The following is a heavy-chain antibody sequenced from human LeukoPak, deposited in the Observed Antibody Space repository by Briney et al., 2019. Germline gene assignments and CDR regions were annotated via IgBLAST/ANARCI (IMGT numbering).Heavy chain of an antibody. CDR2: IYYSGST. D-gene: IGHD6-13*01. J-gene: IGHJ4*02. V-gene: IGHV4-31*03. CDR1: GVSISSGGYY. CDR3: ARGSKSAAAPFDY. Sequence: SETLSLTCTVSGVSISSGGYYWSWIRQHPGKGLEWIGYIYYSGSTCYNPSLKSRVTISVDTSKNQFSLKVNSVTAADTAVYYCARGSKSAAAPFDYWGQGALVTVSS.